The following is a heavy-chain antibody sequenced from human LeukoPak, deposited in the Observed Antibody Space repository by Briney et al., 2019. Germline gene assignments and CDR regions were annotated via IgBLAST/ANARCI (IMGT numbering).Heavy chain of an antibody. CDR2: IIPILGIA. CDR1: GGTFSSYA. V-gene: IGHV1-69*04. J-gene: IGHJ6*02. CDR3: ARAYFFGGVIQGYYYYGMDV. D-gene: IGHD3-16*01. Sequence: SVKVSCKASGGTFSSYAIIWVRQAPGQGLEWMGRIIPILGIANYAQKFQGRVTITADKSTSTAYMELSSLRSEDTAVYYCARAYFFGGVIQGYYYYGMDVWRQGTTVTVSS.